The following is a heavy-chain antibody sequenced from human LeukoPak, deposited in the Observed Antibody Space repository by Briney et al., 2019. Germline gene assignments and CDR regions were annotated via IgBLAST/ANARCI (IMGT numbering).Heavy chain of an antibody. CDR1: SGSISSSSYY. J-gene: IGHJ4*02. V-gene: IGHV4-39*01. CDR2: MYYSGST. D-gene: IGHD6-13*01. Sequence: PSETLPLTCTVSSGSISSSSYYWGRIRQPPGKGLEWIGSMYYSGSTYYNPSLKSRVTVSVDTSKNQFSLKLSSVTAADTAVYYCARHLPFYSSSWYPYFDYWGQGTLVTVSS. CDR3: ARHLPFYSSSWYPYFDY.